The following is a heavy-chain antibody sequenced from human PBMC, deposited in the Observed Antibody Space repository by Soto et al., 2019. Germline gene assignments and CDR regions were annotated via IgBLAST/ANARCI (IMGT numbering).Heavy chain of an antibody. CDR1: GGSISSYY. J-gene: IGHJ6*02. D-gene: IGHD3-3*01. V-gene: IGHV4-59*12. CDR2: IYYSGST. Sequence: PSETLSLTCTVSGGSISSYYWSWIRQPPGKGLEWIGYIYYSGSTNYNPSLKSRVTISVDRSKNQFSLKLSSVTAADTAVYYCARANYDFWSGYYRPYGMDVWGQGTTVTVSS. CDR3: ARANYDFWSGYYRPYGMDV.